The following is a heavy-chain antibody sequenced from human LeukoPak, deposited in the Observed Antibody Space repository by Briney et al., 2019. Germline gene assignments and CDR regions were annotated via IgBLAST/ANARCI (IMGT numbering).Heavy chain of an antibody. J-gene: IGHJ4*02. CDR2: FVSEDGKI. D-gene: IGHD3-22*01. Sequence: ASVKVSCKVSGKTLTQLSMQWVRQAPGKGLEWMGGFVSEDGKIFYAQQFQGRVTMTEDTSSDTAYMELSSLNSGDAAVYFCATGRYYDDHSGYGYWGQGTLVTV. V-gene: IGHV1-24*01. CDR3: ATGRYYDDHSGYGY. CDR1: GKTLTQLS.